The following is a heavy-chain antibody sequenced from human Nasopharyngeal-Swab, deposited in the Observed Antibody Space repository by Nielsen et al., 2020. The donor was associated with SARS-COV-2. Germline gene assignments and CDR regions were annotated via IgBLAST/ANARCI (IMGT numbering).Heavy chain of an antibody. Sequence: WIRQPPGKGLEWIGYIYYSGSTNYNPSLKSRVTISVDTSKNQFSLKLSSVTAADTAVYYCARTHVSYYRNWFDPWGQGTLVTVS. CDR2: IYYSGST. CDR3: ARTHVSYYRNWFDP. J-gene: IGHJ5*02. V-gene: IGHV4-59*01. D-gene: IGHD3-10*01.